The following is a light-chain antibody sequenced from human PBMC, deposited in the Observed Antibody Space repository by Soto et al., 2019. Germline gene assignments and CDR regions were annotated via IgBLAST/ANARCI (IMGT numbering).Light chain of an antibody. CDR3: QQYDSSPFT. CDR1: QTVSASY. CDR2: GAS. V-gene: IGKV3-20*01. Sequence: IVLTQSPGTLSLSPGERATLSCGASQTVSASYLAWYQQKPGQAPRLLIYGASRRATGIPDRFSAGGSGTVFTLTISRLEPEDFAVYYCQQYDSSPFTFGQGTKVEIK. J-gene: IGKJ2*01.